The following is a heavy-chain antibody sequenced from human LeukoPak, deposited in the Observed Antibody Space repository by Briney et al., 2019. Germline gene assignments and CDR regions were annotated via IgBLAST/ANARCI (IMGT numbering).Heavy chain of an antibody. CDR2: ISGSGGST. CDR3: AKDCRRGAITYFDY. J-gene: IGHJ4*02. D-gene: IGHD3-3*01. Sequence: GGSLRLSCAASGLTFSTYAMSWVRQAPGKGLEWVSGISGSGGSTYYADSVKGRFTISRDNSKNTLYLQMNSLRAEDRAVYYCAKDCRRGAITYFDYWGQGTLVTVSS. CDR1: GLTFSTYA. V-gene: IGHV3-23*01.